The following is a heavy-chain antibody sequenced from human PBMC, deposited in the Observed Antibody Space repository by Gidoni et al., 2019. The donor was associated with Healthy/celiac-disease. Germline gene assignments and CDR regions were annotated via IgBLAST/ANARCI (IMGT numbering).Heavy chain of an antibody. Sequence: QVQLVQSGAEVKKPGSSVKVSCKASGGTFSSYASSWVRQAPGQGLEWMGGIIPIFGTANYAQKFQGRVTITADESTSTAYMELSSLRSEDTAVYYCAREGGSYRSYYYYGMDVWGQGTTVTVSS. CDR1: GGTFSSYA. J-gene: IGHJ6*02. D-gene: IGHD1-26*01. CDR3: AREGGSYRSYYYYGMDV. V-gene: IGHV1-69*01. CDR2: IIPIFGTA.